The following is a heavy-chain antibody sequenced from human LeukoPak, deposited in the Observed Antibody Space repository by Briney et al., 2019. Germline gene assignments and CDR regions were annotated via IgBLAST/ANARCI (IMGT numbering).Heavy chain of an antibody. CDR1: RFPFSSYV. Sequence: PGGSLRLSRAASRFPFSSYVLNLVPQASGKGLEWVSAISGSDDKTYYADSMQGRYTISRDNSKNTLYLQMNSLRAEDTAVYYCAKWQYGVGFDSWGQGTLVTVSS. V-gene: IGHV3-23*01. J-gene: IGHJ4*02. CDR2: ISGSDDKT. CDR3: AKWQYGVGFDS. D-gene: IGHD3-10*01.